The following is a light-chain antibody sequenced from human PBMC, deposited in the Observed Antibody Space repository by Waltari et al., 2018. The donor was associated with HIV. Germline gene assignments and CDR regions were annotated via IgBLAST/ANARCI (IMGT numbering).Light chain of an antibody. CDR1: QSLLNSSNNKNY. V-gene: IGKV4-1*01. J-gene: IGKJ3*01. CDR3: QQYYSTPFT. Sequence: DIVMTQSPGSLAVSLGERATIICKSSQSLLNSSNNKNYLAWYQQKPGQPPKLLIYWASTRESGVPDRFSGSGSGTEFTLTISSLQAEDVAVYYCQQYYSTPFTFGPGTKVDSK. CDR2: WAS.